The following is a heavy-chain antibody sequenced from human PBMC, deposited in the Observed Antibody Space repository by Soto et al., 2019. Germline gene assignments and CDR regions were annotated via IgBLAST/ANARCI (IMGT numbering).Heavy chain of an antibody. CDR1: GFTFGSYA. J-gene: IGHJ4*02. Sequence: GGSLRLSCAASGFTFGSYAMSWVRQAPGKGLEWVSLVTYSGANTYYAGSVTGRFTISRDNSRNTLCLQMSSLRVEDTAVYYCATPSLSTGGYSSFDSWGRGTLVTVSS. V-gene: IGHV3-23*01. CDR2: VTYSGANT. D-gene: IGHD1-26*01. CDR3: ATPSLSTGGYSSFDS.